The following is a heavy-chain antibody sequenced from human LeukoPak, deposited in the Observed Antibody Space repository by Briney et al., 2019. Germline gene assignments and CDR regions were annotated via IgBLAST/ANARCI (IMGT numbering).Heavy chain of an antibody. CDR2: ISPYTGET. D-gene: IGHD5-18*01. CDR3: ARDGESHSYGLACMDV. Sequence: EASVTVSCKASGYIFDNHGISGDRQAPGQGLEWMGWISPYTGETNHAQKFEGRVTMTTDTSASTASMELGGLRSDDTAVYYCARDGESHSYGLACMDVWGKGTTVTVSS. V-gene: IGHV1-18*01. J-gene: IGHJ6*03. CDR1: GYIFDNHG.